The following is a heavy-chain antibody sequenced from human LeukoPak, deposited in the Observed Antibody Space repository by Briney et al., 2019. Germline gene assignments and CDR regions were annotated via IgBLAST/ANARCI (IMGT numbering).Heavy chain of an antibody. Sequence: PSETLSLTCTVSGGSISLYHWSWVRQSPGKGLDWLGYIHHSGTTNYDPSLKSRVTISIDTSKNQFSLKLNSLTAADTAVYYCARGDYCSSASCSTPFDYWGQGTLVTVSS. CDR1: GGSISLYH. J-gene: IGHJ4*02. D-gene: IGHD2-2*01. V-gene: IGHV4-59*01. CDR3: ARGDYCSSASCSTPFDY. CDR2: IHHSGTT.